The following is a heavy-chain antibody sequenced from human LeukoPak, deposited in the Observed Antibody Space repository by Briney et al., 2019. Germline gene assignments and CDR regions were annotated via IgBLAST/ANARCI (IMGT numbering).Heavy chain of an antibody. CDR2: ISGSGDST. CDR3: AKDSAAAGTSYFDY. CDR1: GFSFSSYA. J-gene: IGHJ4*02. D-gene: IGHD6-13*01. Sequence: GGSLRLSCAASGFSFSSYAIHWVRQAPGKGLEWASAISGSGDSTYYPDAVKGRFTISRDNSKNTLYLQMNSLRAEDTAVYYCAKDSAAAGTSYFDYWGQGTLVTVSS. V-gene: IGHV3-23*01.